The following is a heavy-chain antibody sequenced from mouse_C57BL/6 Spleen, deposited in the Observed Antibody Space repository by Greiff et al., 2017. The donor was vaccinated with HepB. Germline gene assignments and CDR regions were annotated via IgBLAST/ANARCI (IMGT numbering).Heavy chain of an antibody. CDR3: TREGEPLTGRVAWFAY. Sequence: EVQGVESGEGLVKPGGSLKLSCAASGFTFSSYAMSWVRQTPEKRLEWVAYISSGGDYIYYADTVKGRFTISRDNARNTLYLQMSSLKSEDTAMYYCTREGEPLTGRVAWFAYGGQGTLVTVSA. CDR1: GFTFSSYA. D-gene: IGHD4-1*01. V-gene: IGHV5-9-1*02. CDR2: ISSGGDYI. J-gene: IGHJ3*01.